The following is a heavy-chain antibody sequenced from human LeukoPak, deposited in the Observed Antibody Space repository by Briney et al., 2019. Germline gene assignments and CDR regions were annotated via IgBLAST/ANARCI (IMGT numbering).Heavy chain of an antibody. CDR2: IRYDGSNK. CDR3: AKDVAVAGNGEFDY. V-gene: IGHV3-30*02. D-gene: IGHD6-19*01. Sequence: EGSLRLSCAAPGFTFSSYGMHWVRQAPGKGLEWVAFIRYDGSNKYYADSVKGRFTISRDNSKKTLYLQMNSLRAEDTAGYYCAKDVAVAGNGEFDYWGQGTLVTVSS. J-gene: IGHJ4*02. CDR1: GFTFSSYG.